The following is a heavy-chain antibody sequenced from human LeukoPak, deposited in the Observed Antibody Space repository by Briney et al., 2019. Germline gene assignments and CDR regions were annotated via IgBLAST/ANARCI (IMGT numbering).Heavy chain of an antibody. V-gene: IGHV3-15*01. CDR3: TTESGEVWFGEHAFDI. CDR1: GFTFSNAW. D-gene: IGHD3-10*01. J-gene: IGHJ3*02. Sequence: GGSLRLSCAASGFTFSNAWMSWVRQAPGKGLEWVGRIKSKTDGGTTDYAAPVKGRFTISRDDSKNTLYLQMNSLKTEHTAVYYCTTESGEVWFGEHAFDIWRQGTMVTVSS. CDR2: IKSKTDGGTT.